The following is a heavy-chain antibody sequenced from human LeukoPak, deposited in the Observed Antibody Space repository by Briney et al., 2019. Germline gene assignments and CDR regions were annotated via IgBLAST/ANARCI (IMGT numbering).Heavy chain of an antibody. Sequence: SVKVSCKASGYTFTSYGISRVRQAPGQGLEWMGWISAYNGNTNYAQKLQGRVTMTTDTSTSTAYMELRSLRSDDTAVYYCARDRYNWNYEGVSFDYWGQGTLVTVSS. CDR3: ARDRYNWNYEGVSFDY. CDR1: GYTFTSYG. V-gene: IGHV1-18*01. D-gene: IGHD1-7*01. CDR2: ISAYNGNT. J-gene: IGHJ4*02.